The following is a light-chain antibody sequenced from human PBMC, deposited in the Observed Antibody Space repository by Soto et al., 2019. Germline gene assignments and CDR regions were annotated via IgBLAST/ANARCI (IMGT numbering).Light chain of an antibody. Sequence: DIQMTQSPSSLSASVGDTVTISCRASRGISNYLAWYQQKPGQVPNLLIYAASTLQSGVPSRFSGSGSGTDFTLTISSLRPEDVATYYCQKYNNAPRTFGQGTKVEI. CDR3: QKYNNAPRT. CDR1: RGISNY. CDR2: AAS. V-gene: IGKV1-27*01. J-gene: IGKJ1*01.